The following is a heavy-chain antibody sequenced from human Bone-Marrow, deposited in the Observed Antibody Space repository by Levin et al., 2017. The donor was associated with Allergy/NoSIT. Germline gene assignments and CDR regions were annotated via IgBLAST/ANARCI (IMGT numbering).Heavy chain of an antibody. D-gene: IGHD1-26*01. CDR1: GGSISSYY. J-gene: IGHJ5*02. Sequence: GSLRLSCTVSGGSISSYYWSWIRQPPGKGLEWIGYIYYSGSTNYNPSLKSRVTISVDTSKNQFSLKLSSVTAADTAVYYCARGRTSGELPNWFDPWGQGTLVTVSS. CDR2: IYYSGST. CDR3: ARGRTSGELPNWFDP. V-gene: IGHV4-59*01.